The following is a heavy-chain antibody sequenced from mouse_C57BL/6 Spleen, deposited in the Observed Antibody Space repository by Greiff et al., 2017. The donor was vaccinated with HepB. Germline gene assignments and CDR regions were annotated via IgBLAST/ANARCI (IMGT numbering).Heavy chain of an antibody. D-gene: IGHD1-1*01. V-gene: IGHV5-4*01. CDR2: ISDGGSYT. Sequence: LVESGGGLVKPGGSLKLSCAASGFTFSSYAMSWVRQTPEKRLEWVATISDGGSYTYYPDNVKGRFTISRDNAKNNLYLQMSHLKSEDTAMYYCARDDYGSSYPYYFDYWGQGTTLTVSS. J-gene: IGHJ2*01. CDR3: ARDDYGSSYPYYFDY. CDR1: GFTFSSYA.